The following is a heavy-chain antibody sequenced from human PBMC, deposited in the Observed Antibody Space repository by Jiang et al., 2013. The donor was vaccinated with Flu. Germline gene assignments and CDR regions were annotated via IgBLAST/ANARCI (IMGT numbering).Heavy chain of an antibody. CDR2: INTNTGNP. V-gene: IGHV7-4-1*02. CDR3: ARDMITFGGVIVIRGFDP. D-gene: IGHD3-16*02. Sequence: GYTFTSYAMNWVRQAPGQGLEWMGWINTNTGNPTYAQGFTGRFVFXLDTSVSTAYLQISSLKAEDTAVYYCARDMITFGGVIVIRGFDPWGQGTLVTVSS. J-gene: IGHJ5*02. CDR1: GYTFTSYA.